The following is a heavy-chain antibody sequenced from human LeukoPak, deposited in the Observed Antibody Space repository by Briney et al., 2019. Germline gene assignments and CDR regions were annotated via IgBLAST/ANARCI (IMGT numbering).Heavy chain of an antibody. J-gene: IGHJ6*02. CDR1: GGSISGHS. CDR3: ARDSSYYYDTSGYVREYYYYGMDV. Sequence: PSETLSLTCTVSGGSISGHSWNWIRQPPGKGLEWIGYIYYSGTTNYNPSLKSRVTISIDTSKNQFSLRLTSVTAADTAVYYCARDSSYYYDTSGYVREYYYYGMDVWGQGTTVTVSS. V-gene: IGHV4-59*11. CDR2: IYYSGTT. D-gene: IGHD3-22*01.